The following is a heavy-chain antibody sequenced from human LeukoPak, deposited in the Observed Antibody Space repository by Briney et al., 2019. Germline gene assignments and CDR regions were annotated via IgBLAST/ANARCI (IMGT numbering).Heavy chain of an antibody. CDR2: LNFDGSST. CDR3: TRTFRKIDGMDV. CDR1: GFTFTSYW. V-gene: IGHV3-74*01. D-gene: IGHD2-21*01. J-gene: IGHJ6*02. Sequence: GGSLRLSCAASGFTFTSYWMHWVRQAPGKGLVWVSRLNFDGSSTSYADSVKGRFIISRDNAKSTLYLQMNSLRADDTAVYYCTRTFRKIDGMDVWGQGTTVTVSS.